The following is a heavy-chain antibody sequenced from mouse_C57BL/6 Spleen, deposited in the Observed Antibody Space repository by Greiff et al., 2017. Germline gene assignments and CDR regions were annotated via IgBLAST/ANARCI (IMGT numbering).Heavy chain of an antibody. CDR1: GYTFTSYW. V-gene: IGHV1-52*01. D-gene: IGHD2-4*01. Sequence: QVQLKQPGAELVRPGSSVKLSCKASGYTFTSYWMHWVKQRPIQGLEWIGNIDPSDSETHYNQKFKDKATLTVDKSSSTAYMQLSSLTSEDSAVYYCASSYDYDGDYYAMDYWGQGTSVTVSS. CDR3: ASSYDYDGDYYAMDY. J-gene: IGHJ4*01. CDR2: IDPSDSET.